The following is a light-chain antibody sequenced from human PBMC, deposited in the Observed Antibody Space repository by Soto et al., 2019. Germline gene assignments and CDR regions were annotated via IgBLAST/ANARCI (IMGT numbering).Light chain of an antibody. V-gene: IGKV3-20*01. CDR2: GIF. J-gene: IGKJ5*01. CDR3: QQYGSPNT. CDR1: QSVGSDY. Sequence: EILLTQSPRTLALSPGERATLSCRASQSVGSDYVAWYQHRPGHAPRLLFSGIFRRATGIPDRLSGSGSGTDFTLTINRLEPEDSAVYYCQQYGSPNTFGQGTRLEIK.